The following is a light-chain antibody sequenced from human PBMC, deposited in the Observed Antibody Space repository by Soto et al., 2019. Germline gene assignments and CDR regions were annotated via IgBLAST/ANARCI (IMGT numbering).Light chain of an antibody. CDR1: QTVISSY. V-gene: IGKV3-20*01. Sequence: EIVLTQSPGTLSLSPGERATLSCRASQTVISSYLAWYQQKPGQAPRLLIFGASSRATGIPDRFSGRGSGTDFTLTISGLEPDDFALYYCLQYGGSPRTCGQGTNLEIK. CDR2: GAS. J-gene: IGKJ2*01. CDR3: LQYGGSPRT.